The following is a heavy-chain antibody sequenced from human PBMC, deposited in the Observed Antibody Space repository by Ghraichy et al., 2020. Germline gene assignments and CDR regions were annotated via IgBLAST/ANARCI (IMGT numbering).Heavy chain of an antibody. CDR3: ARGSYPFTY. CDR2: IKEDRSEN. D-gene: IGHD1-26*01. J-gene: IGHJ4*02. CDR1: GFTFGSYW. Sequence: GGSLRLSCAASGFTFGSYWMGWVRQAPGKGLEWVANIKEDRSENHYVDSVKGRFTISRDNAENSLYLQMNSLRVEDTAVYYCARGSYPFTYWGQGTLVTVSS. V-gene: IGHV3-7*03.